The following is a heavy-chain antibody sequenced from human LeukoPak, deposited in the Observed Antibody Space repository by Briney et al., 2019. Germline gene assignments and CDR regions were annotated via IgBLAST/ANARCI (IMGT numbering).Heavy chain of an antibody. D-gene: IGHD5-18*01. CDR3: ATPFGDTAMGY. CDR1: GGTFSSYA. CDR2: IIPIFGTA. V-gene: IGHV1-69*13. J-gene: IGHJ4*02. Sequence: SVTVSCKASGGTFSSYAISWVRQAPGQGLEWMGGIIPIFGTANYAQKFQGRVTITADESTSTAYIELSSLRSEDTAVYYCATPFGDTAMGYWGQGTLVTVSS.